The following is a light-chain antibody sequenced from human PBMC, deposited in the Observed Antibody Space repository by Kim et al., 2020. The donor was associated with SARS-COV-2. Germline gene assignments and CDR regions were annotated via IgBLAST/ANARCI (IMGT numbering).Light chain of an antibody. CDR2: END. CDR1: GGPIPNNN. J-gene: IGLJ3*02. CDR3: QSFDINNGV. V-gene: IGLV6-57*01. Sequence: KTVHVPRTRTGGPIPNNNVQWSLQRPGRPPATVIFENDQRPSGVPDRFSGSIDTSSNSASLTISGLRTEDEADYYCQSFDINNGVFGGGTQLTVL.